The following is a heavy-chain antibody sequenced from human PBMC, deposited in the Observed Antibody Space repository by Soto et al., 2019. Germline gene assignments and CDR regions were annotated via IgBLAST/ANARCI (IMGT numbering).Heavy chain of an antibody. J-gene: IGHJ4*02. V-gene: IGHV3-74*01. CDR3: ARGGLEPFDY. Sequence: EVDLVESGGGLVQPGGSLRLSCAASGFNLGSYWMHWVRQAPGQGLMWVSRINDYGTTINYAESVEGRFTISRDDTRSEVYLQMNNLRAEDTAVYYCARGGLEPFDYWGQGALVTVSS. CDR2: INDYGTTI. CDR1: GFNLGSYW. D-gene: IGHD3-3*01.